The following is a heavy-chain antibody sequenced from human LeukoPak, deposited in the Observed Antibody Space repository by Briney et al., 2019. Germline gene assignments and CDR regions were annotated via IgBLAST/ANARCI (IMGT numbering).Heavy chain of an antibody. CDR2: IYTSGST. CDR1: GGSISSYY. Sequence: SETLSLTCTVSGGSISSYYWSWIRQPPGKGLEWIGRIYTSGSTNYNPSLKSRVTMSVDTSKNQFSLKLSSVTAADTAVYHCARHYYSYYYYYYMDVWGKGTTVTVSS. J-gene: IGHJ6*03. V-gene: IGHV4-4*07. CDR3: ARHYYSYYYYYYMDV. D-gene: IGHD1-26*01.